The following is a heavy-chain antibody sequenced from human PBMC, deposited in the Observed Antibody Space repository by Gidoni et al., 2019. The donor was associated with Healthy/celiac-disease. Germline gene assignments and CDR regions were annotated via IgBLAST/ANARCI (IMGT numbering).Heavy chain of an antibody. J-gene: IGHJ4*02. CDR2: ISGSGGST. CDR3: ASESGYYPHYFDY. Sequence: EVQLLESGGGLVQPGGSLRLSCASSDFTFSSYAMSWVRQAPGKGLEWVSAISGSGGSTYYADSVKGRFTISRDNSKNTLYLQMNSLRAEDTAVYYCASESGYYPHYFDYWGQGTLVTVSS. D-gene: IGHD3-22*01. V-gene: IGHV3-23*01. CDR1: DFTFSSYA.